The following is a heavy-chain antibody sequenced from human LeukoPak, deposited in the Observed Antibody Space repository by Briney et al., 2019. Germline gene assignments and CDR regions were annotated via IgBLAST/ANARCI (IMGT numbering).Heavy chain of an antibody. Sequence: GVSLRLSCAASGFTFSSYWMHWVRQAPGKGPVWVSRINSDGSSTSYADSVKGRFTISRDNAKNTLYLQMNSLRAEDTAVYYCAVAGSSDYYFDYWGQGTLVTVSS. CDR2: INSDGSST. D-gene: IGHD6-19*01. CDR3: AVAGSSDYYFDY. CDR1: GFTFSSYW. V-gene: IGHV3-74*01. J-gene: IGHJ4*02.